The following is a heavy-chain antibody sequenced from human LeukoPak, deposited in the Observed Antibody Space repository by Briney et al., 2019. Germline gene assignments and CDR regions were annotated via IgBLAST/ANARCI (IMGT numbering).Heavy chain of an antibody. J-gene: IGHJ3*02. D-gene: IGHD2-15*01. CDR1: GGSFSGSSYY. CDR3: ARVAEGYCSGGSCYSGGWGNDAFDI. CDR2: LYYSGST. Sequence: SSETLSLTCTVSGGSFSGSSYYWVRLRPPPGKGLEWNGSLYYSGSTYYNPTLKSRVTTSVDTSKNQFSLKLSSVTAADTAVYYCARVAEGYCSGGSCYSGGWGNDAFDIWGQGTMVTVSS. V-gene: IGHV4-39*01.